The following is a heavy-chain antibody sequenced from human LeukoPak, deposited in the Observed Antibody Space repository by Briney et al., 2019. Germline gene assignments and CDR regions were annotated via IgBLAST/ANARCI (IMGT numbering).Heavy chain of an antibody. V-gene: IGHV3-74*01. J-gene: IGHJ4*02. D-gene: IGHD2-15*01. CDR3: ARVGCSSGGCYWVDFDY. Sequence: GGSLRLSCVASGFTFSNYWIHWVRQAPGKGLVWVSRIDADGSASSDADFVKGRFTISRDNAKNTVYLQMNSLRVEDTAVYYCARVGCSSGGCYWVDFDYWGQGTLVTVSS. CDR1: GFTFSNYW. CDR2: IDADGSAS.